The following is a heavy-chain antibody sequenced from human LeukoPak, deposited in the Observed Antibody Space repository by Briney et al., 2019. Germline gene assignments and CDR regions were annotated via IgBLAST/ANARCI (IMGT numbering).Heavy chain of an antibody. D-gene: IGHD3-10*01. CDR3: AKDPNYGSGSYYGY. V-gene: IGHV3-33*06. CDR2: IWYDGSNK. Sequence: GGSLRLSCAASGFTFSSYGMHWVRQAPGKGLEWVAVIWYDGSNKYYAYSVKGRFTISRDNSKNTLYLQMNSLRAEDTAVYYCAKDPNYGSGSYYGYWGQGTLVTVSS. CDR1: GFTFSSYG. J-gene: IGHJ4*02.